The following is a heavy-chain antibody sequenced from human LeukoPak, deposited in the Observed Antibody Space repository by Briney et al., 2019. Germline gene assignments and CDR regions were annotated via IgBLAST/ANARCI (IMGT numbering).Heavy chain of an antibody. Sequence: GGSLRLSCAASGFTFTTYWMHWVRQVPGKELVWVARIKGDGSSTRHADSMKGRFTISRDNAKNTLYLQMNSLREDDSAVYYCVREGLECSGSSCQRAAFDYWGQGTLVTVSS. V-gene: IGHV3-74*01. CDR2: IKGDGSST. CDR1: GFTFTTYW. J-gene: IGHJ4*02. D-gene: IGHD2-2*01. CDR3: VREGLECSGSSCQRAAFDY.